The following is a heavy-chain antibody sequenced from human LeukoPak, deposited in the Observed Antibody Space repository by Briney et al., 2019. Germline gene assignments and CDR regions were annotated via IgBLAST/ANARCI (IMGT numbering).Heavy chain of an antibody. J-gene: IGHJ1*01. D-gene: IGHD2-8*01. V-gene: IGHV1-18*01. CDR1: GYTFTSYG. CDR2: ISAYNGNT. Sequence: ASVKVSCKASGYTFTSYGISWVRQAPGQGLEWMGWISAYNGNTNYAQKLQGRVTMTTDTSTSTAYMELRSLRSDDTAVYYCARDFGDMVYALGAEYFQHWGQGTLVTVSS. CDR3: ARDFGDMVYALGAEYFQH.